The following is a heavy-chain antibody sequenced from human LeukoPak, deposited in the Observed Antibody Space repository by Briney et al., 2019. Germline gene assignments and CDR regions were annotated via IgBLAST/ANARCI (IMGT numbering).Heavy chain of an antibody. Sequence: SETLSLTCTVSGGSISSHYWSWIRQPPGKGLEWIGYIYYSGSTNYNPSLKSRVTISVDTSKNQFSLKLSSVTAADTAVYYCAKHYFDSSGPPEGYGGQKTLVPVSS. V-gene: IGHV4-59*11. CDR3: AKHYFDSSGPPEGY. J-gene: IGHJ4*02. D-gene: IGHD3-22*01. CDR2: IYYSGST. CDR1: GGSISSHY.